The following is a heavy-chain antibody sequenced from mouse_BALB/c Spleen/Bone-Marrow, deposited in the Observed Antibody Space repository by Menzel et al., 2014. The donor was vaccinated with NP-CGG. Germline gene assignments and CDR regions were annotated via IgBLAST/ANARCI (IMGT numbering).Heavy chain of an antibody. J-gene: IGHJ2*01. V-gene: IGHV5-17*02. D-gene: IGHD4-1*01. CDR2: ISSGSRTI. CDR1: GFTFSSFG. CDR3: TRGGNWEDFDY. Sequence: EVHLVESGGGLVQPGGSRKLSCAASGFTFSSFGIHWVRQAPEKGLEWVAYISSGSRTIYYADTVKGRFTISRDNPKNTLFLQMTGLRSEDTAMYYCTRGGNWEDFDYWGQGTTLTVSS.